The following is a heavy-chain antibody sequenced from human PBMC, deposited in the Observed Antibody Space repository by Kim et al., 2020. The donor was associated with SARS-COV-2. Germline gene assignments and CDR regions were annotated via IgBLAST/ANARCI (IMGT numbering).Heavy chain of an antibody. CDR2: IYHSGST. D-gene: IGHD4-17*01. J-gene: IGHJ4*02. Sequence: SETLSLTCTVSGYSISSGYYWGWIRQPPGKGLEWIGSIYHSGSTYYNPSLKSRVTISVDTSKNQFSLKLSSVTAADTAVYYCARDAALRYHDYWGQGTLV. CDR3: ARDAALRYHDY. CDR1: GYSISSGYY. V-gene: IGHV4-38-2*02.